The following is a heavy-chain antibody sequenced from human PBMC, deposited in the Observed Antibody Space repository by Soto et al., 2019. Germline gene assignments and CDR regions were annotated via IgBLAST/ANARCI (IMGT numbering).Heavy chain of an antibody. CDR2: IYYSGST. D-gene: IGHD4-17*01. CDR3: ARIYGDFDDAFDI. Sequence: PSETLSLTSTVSGGSISSYYWSWIRQPPGKGLEWIGYIYYSGSTNYNPSLKNRVTISVDTSKNQFSLKLSSVTAADTAVYYCARIYGDFDDAFDIWGQGTMVT. CDR1: GGSISSYY. J-gene: IGHJ3*02. V-gene: IGHV4-59*01.